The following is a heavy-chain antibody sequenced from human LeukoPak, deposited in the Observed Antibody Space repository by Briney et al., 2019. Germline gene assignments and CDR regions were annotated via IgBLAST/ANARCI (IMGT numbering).Heavy chain of an antibody. J-gene: IGHJ4*02. Sequence: PSETLSLTCTVSGGSISSYYWSWIRQPPGKGLEWIVYIYYSGSTNYNPSLKSRVTISVDTSKNQFSLKLSSVTAADTAVYYCARVRRQSYYYDSSGYSFDYWGQGTLVTVSS. V-gene: IGHV4-59*01. CDR1: GGSISSYY. D-gene: IGHD3-22*01. CDR3: ARVRRQSYYYDSSGYSFDY. CDR2: IYYSGST.